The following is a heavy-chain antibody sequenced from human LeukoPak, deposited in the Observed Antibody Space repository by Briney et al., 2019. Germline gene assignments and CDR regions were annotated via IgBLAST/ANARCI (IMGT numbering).Heavy chain of an antibody. CDR3: ARGEGGRGYDILTGYYSS. CDR2: MNPNSGNT. Sequence: ASVKVSCKASGYTFTSYDINWVRHATGQGLEWMGCMNPNSGNTGYAQKFQGRVTITRNTSISTAYMELRSLRSDDTAVYYCARGEGGRGYDILTGYYSSWGQGTLVTVSS. V-gene: IGHV1-8*03. D-gene: IGHD3-9*01. J-gene: IGHJ4*02. CDR1: GYTFTSYD.